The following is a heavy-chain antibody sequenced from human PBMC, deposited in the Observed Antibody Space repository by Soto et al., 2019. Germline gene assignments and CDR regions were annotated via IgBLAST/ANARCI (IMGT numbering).Heavy chain of an antibody. D-gene: IGHD6-6*01. CDR3: AAEQLRGAFDI. V-gene: IGHV1-58*01. J-gene: IGHJ3*02. CDR1: GFTFTSSA. Sequence: SVKVSCKASGFTFTSSAVQWVRQARGQRLEWIGWIVVGSGNTNYAQKFQERVTITRDMSTSTAYMEVSSLRYEDTAVYYCAAEQLRGAFDIWGQGTMVTVSS. CDR2: IVVGSGNT.